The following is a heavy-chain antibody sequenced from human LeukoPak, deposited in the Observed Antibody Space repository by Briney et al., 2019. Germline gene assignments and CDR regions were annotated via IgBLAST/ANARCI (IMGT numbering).Heavy chain of an antibody. J-gene: IGHJ6*04. CDR1: GFTLSSYG. CDR3: AELGITMIGGV. V-gene: IGHV3-7*01. D-gene: IGHD3-10*02. CDR2: IKQDGSER. Sequence: GGSLRLSCAASGFTLSSYGMHWARQSPGKGLEWVATIKQDGSERYYVDSVKGRFTISRDNAQNSLSLQMNSLRAEDTAVYYCAELGITMIGGVWGKGTTVTISS.